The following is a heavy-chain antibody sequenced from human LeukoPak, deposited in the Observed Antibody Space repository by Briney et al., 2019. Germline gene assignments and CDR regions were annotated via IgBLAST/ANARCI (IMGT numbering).Heavy chain of an antibody. Sequence: GGSLRLSCAASGFTSSSYEMNWVRQAPGKGLEWVSYISSSGSTIYYADSVKGRFTISRDNAKNSLYLQMNSLRAEDTAVYYCARAFRYSSGWLFDYWGQGTLVTVSS. CDR2: ISSSGSTI. V-gene: IGHV3-48*03. CDR1: GFTSSSYE. CDR3: ARAFRYSSGWLFDY. D-gene: IGHD6-19*01. J-gene: IGHJ4*02.